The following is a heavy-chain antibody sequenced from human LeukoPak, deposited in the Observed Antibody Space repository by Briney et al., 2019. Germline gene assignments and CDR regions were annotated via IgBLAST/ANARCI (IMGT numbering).Heavy chain of an antibody. CDR3: ARTPSSNYYDSSGLYYFDY. V-gene: IGHV1-3*01. CDR1: GYTFTSYA. J-gene: IGHJ4*02. CDR2: INAGNGNT. Sequence: GASVKVSCKASGYTFTSYAMHWVRQAPGQRLEWMGWINAGNGNTKYSQKFQGRVTITRDTSASTAYMELSSLRSEDTAVYYCARTPSSNYYDSSGLYYFDYWGQGTLVTVSS. D-gene: IGHD3-22*01.